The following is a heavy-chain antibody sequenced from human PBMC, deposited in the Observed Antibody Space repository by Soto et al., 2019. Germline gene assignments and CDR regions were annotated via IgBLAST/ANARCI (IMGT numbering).Heavy chain of an antibody. Sequence: NLSLTNNDSGGFISNGDYLWSWIRQPPVKGLEWIGDTYPSVSTYYNASLRSRVTISIDATKNQFALKLNSVTGADTAVYYCAREGCYDSPHVCWGQGTLVTVSS. CDR1: GGFISNGDYL. J-gene: IGHJ4*02. CDR2: TYPSVST. CDR3: AREGCYDSPHVC. D-gene: IGHD5-12*01. V-gene: IGHV4-30-4*01.